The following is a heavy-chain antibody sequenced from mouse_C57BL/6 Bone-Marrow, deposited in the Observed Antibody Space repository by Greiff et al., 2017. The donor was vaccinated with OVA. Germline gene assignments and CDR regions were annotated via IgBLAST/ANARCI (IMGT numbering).Heavy chain of an antibody. CDR3: ASDAGDSLAWFAY. J-gene: IGHJ3*01. CDR2: SRNKANDYTT. V-gene: IGHV7-1*01. Sequence: EVKVVESGGGLVQSGRSLRLSCATSGFTFSDFYMEWVRQAPGKGLEWIAASRNKANDYTTEYSASVKGRFIVSRDTSQSILYLQMNALRAEDTANYYSASDAGDSLAWFAYWGQGTLVTVSA. CDR1: GFTFSDFY. D-gene: IGHD2-13*01.